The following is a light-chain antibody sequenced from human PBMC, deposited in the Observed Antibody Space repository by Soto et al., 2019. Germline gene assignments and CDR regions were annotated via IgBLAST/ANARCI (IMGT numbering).Light chain of an antibody. CDR2: EVS. CDR1: SSNIGAGYD. Sequence: QSVLTQPPSVSGAPGQRVTISCTGSSSNIGAGYDVHWYQQLPGTAPKLMIYEVSNRPSGVSNRFSGSKSGNTASLTISGLQAEDEADYHCSSYTSGRTYVFGTGTKLTVL. V-gene: IGLV1-40*01. J-gene: IGLJ1*01. CDR3: SSYTSGRTYV.